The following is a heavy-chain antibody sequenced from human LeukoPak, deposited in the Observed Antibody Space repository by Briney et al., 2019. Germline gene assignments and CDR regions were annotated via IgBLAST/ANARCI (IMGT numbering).Heavy chain of an antibody. Sequence: GGSLRLSCAASGFTFISYAMSWVRQAPGKGLEWVSAISGSGGSTYYADSVKGRFTISRDNSKKTMYLQMNSLRAEDTAVYYCAKDFRYDSSGSLDAFDIWGQGTMVTVSS. J-gene: IGHJ3*02. D-gene: IGHD3-22*01. V-gene: IGHV3-23*01. CDR1: GFTFISYA. CDR2: ISGSGGST. CDR3: AKDFRYDSSGSLDAFDI.